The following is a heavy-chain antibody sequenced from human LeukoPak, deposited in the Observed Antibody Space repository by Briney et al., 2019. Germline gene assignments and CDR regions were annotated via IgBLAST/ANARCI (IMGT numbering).Heavy chain of an antibody. J-gene: IGHJ4*02. V-gene: IGHV1-69*05. CDR2: IIPIFGTA. D-gene: IGHD4-23*01. CDR1: GGTFSSYA. Sequence: GSSVKVSCKASGGTFSSYAISWVRQAPGQGLEWMGGIIPIFGTANYAQKFQGRVTITTDESTSTAYMELSSLRSEDTAVYYCASSDGGNSATPGLFDYWGQGTLVTVSS. CDR3: ASSDGGNSATPGLFDY.